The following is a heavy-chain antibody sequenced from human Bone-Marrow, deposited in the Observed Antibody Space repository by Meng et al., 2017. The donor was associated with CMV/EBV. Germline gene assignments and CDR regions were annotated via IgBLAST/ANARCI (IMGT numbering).Heavy chain of an antibody. V-gene: IGHV3-30*14. CDR1: GFTFSSYA. CDR2: ISYDGSNK. J-gene: IGHJ5*02. CDR3: ARDRVAVAGTRWFDP. D-gene: IGHD6-19*01. Sequence: GGSLRLSCAASGFTFSSYAMHWVRQAPGKGLEWVAVISYDGSNKYYADSVKGRFTISRDNSKNTLYPQMNSLRAEDTAVYYCARDRVAVAGTRWFDPWGQGTLVTVSS.